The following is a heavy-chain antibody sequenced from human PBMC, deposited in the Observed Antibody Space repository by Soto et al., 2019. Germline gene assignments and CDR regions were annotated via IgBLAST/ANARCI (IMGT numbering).Heavy chain of an antibody. V-gene: IGHV1-8*01. Sequence: ASVKVSCKASGYTFTSYDINRVRQATGQGREWMGWMNPNSGSAGYAQKFQGRVTMTRNTSISTAYMELSSLRSEDTAVYYCARAYDFWSGQNWFDPWGQGTLVTVSS. J-gene: IGHJ5*02. CDR2: MNPNSGSA. CDR1: GYTFTSYD. D-gene: IGHD3-3*01. CDR3: ARAYDFWSGQNWFDP.